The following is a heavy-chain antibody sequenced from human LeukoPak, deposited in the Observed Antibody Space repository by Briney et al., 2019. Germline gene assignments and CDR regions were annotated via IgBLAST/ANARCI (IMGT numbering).Heavy chain of an antibody. Sequence: ASVKVSCKASGYTFTGYYMHWVRQAPGQGLEWMGWINPNSGGTNYAQKFQGRFTMTRDTSISTAYMELSRLRSDDTAVYYCARELATNKYYFDYWGQGTLVTVSS. J-gene: IGHJ4*02. CDR3: ARELATNKYYFDY. CDR1: GYTFTGYY. V-gene: IGHV1-2*02. CDR2: INPNSGGT. D-gene: IGHD5-24*01.